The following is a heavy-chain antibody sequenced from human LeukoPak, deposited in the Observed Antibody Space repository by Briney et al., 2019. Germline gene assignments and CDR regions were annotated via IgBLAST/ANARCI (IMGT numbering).Heavy chain of an antibody. CDR3: ARGGVGGSSVDY. CDR1: GGSISSGSYY. V-gene: IGHV4-61*02. D-gene: IGHD2-2*01. Sequence: SETLSLTCTVSGGSISSGSYYWSWIRQPAGKGLEWIGRIYTSGSTNYNPSLKSRVTISVDTSKNQFSLKLSSVTAADTAVYYCARGGVGGSSVDYWGQGTLVTVSS. J-gene: IGHJ4*02. CDR2: IYTSGST.